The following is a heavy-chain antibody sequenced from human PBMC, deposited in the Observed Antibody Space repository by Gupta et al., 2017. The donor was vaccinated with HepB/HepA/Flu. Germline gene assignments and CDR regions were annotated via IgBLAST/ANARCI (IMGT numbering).Heavy chain of an antibody. CDR3: ARDPGGDGPIDY. J-gene: IGHJ4*02. V-gene: IGHV3-33*01. D-gene: IGHD1-26*01. CDR2: IWPDGKEK. Sequence: GQPVESGGGVVQPGRALGLPCAAVGFPFRKYGLHWVRQAPGKGVEWASLIWPDGKEKDYVDSVEGRFTVSRDNSKSMLYLEMNSLSVDDTAVYYCARDPGGDGPIDYWGQGTQVTVSS. CDR1: GFPFRKYG.